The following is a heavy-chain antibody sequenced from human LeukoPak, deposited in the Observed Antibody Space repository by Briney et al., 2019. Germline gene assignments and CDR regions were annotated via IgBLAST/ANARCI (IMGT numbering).Heavy chain of an antibody. J-gene: IGHJ4*02. Sequence: PGGSLRLSCAASGFTFTTYSMHWVRQVPGKGLVWVSRIKSDGSRTYYADSVKGRFTISRDNSKNSLYLQMNSLRAEDTALYYCAKAGSGYSVYYFDYWGQGTLVTVSS. CDR2: IKSDGSRT. D-gene: IGHD3-22*01. V-gene: IGHV3-74*01. CDR3: AKAGSGYSVYYFDY. CDR1: GFTFTTYS.